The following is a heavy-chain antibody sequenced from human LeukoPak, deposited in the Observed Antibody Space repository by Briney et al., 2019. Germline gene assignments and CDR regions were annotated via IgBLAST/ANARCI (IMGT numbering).Heavy chain of an antibody. D-gene: IGHD6-13*01. Sequence: GGSLRLSCAASGFTFSNYAMSWVRQAPGKGLEWVSVISGSSNSIYYADSVKGRFTISRDNSKNTLYLQMSSLRAEDTAVYYCARDRVWTVLYWGQGTLVTVSS. CDR2: ISGSSNSI. J-gene: IGHJ4*02. V-gene: IGHV3-23*01. CDR1: GFTFSNYA. CDR3: ARDRVWTVLY.